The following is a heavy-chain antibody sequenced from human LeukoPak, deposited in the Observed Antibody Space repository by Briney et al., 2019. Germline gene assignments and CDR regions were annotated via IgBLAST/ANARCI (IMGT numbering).Heavy chain of an antibody. J-gene: IGHJ4*02. Sequence: ESSETLSLTCTVSGYSISSGYYWAWIRQPPGQGLEWIGSIYHSGSTYYNPSLKSRVTISIDTSKSQFSLNLSSVTAADTAVYFCARDPDYYDPGYWGQGTLVTVSS. CDR2: IYHSGST. CDR3: ARDPDYYDPGY. V-gene: IGHV4-38-2*02. CDR1: GYSISSGYY. D-gene: IGHD3-22*01.